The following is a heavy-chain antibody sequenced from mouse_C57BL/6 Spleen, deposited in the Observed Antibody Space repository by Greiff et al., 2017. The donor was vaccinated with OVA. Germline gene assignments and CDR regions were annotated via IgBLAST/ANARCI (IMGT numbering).Heavy chain of an antibody. J-gene: IGHJ2*01. CDR2: IDPANGNT. CDR3: ALYYYGSSYFDY. D-gene: IGHD1-1*01. CDR1: GFNIKNTY. V-gene: IGHV14-3*01. Sequence: VQLKESVAELVRPGASVKLSCTASGFNIKNTYMHWVKQRPEQGLEWIGRIDPANGNTKYAPKFQGKATITADTSSNTAYLQLSSLTSEDTAIYYCALYYYGSSYFDYWGQGTTLTVSS.